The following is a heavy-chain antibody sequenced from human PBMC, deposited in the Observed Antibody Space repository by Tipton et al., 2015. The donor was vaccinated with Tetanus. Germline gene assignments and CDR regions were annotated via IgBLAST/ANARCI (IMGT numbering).Heavy chain of an antibody. CDR2: ITYSGRT. CDR3: ARHLTYTYTSRYFDY. CDR1: GGSMSDSGHY. J-gene: IGHJ4*02. Sequence: TLSLTCIVSGGSMSDSGHYGAWVRQSPGKGLEWIGSITYSGRTYYSPSLKSRVTMSVDTSKKEFSLNLTSVTAADTAVYYCARHLTYTYTSRYFDYWGLGTLVTVSS. D-gene: IGHD5-18*01. V-gene: IGHV4-39*01.